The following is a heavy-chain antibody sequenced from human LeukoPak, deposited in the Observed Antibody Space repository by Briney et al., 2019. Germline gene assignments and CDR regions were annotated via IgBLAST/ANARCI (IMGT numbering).Heavy chain of an antibody. CDR3: GKTTVGYSSGQKPAWPVDY. CDR2: IFGSGGSP. D-gene: IGHD5-18*01. J-gene: IGHJ4*02. CDR1: GFTFGSHA. V-gene: IGHV3-23*01. Sequence: GSLRLSCEASGFTFGSHAMYWVRQAPGKGLEWVAGIFGSGGSPHCADPVKGRFTISRDNSRNTVYLQINSLRAEDTAVYYCGKTTVGYSSGQKPAWPVDYWGQGTLVTVSS.